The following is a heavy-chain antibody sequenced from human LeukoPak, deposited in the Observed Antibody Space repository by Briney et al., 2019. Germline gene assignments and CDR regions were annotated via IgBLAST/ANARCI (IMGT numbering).Heavy chain of an antibody. Sequence: GASVKVSCKASGYTFTGYYMHWVRQAPGQGLEWMGWINPNTGVTNYAQKFQGRVTLTRDTSIITAYMELTRLRSDDTAVYYCARDRTTVTTGYYGMDVWGQRTTVTVSS. J-gene: IGHJ6*02. V-gene: IGHV1-2*02. CDR3: ARDRTTVTTGYYGMDV. D-gene: IGHD4-17*01. CDR2: INPNTGVT. CDR1: GYTFTGYY.